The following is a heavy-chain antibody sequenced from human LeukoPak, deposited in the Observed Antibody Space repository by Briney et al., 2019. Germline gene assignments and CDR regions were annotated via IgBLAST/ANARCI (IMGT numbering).Heavy chain of an antibody. CDR3: ARDRPLDPAMASFDY. CDR1: GYTFTGYY. V-gene: IGHV1-2*06. CDR2: INPNSGGT. J-gene: IGHJ4*02. D-gene: IGHD5-18*01. Sequence: GASVKVSCKASGYTFTGYYMHWVRQAPGQGLEWMGRINPNSGGTNYAQKFQGRVTMTRDTSISTAYMELSRLRSDDTAVYYCARDRPLDPAMASFDYWGQGTLDTVSS.